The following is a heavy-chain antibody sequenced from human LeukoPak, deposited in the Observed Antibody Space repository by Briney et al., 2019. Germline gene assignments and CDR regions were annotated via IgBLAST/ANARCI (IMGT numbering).Heavy chain of an antibody. D-gene: IGHD3-22*01. CDR2: TSAYNDNT. CDR1: GYIFTNYG. V-gene: IGHV1-18*01. CDR3: ARDSRYYYDSSGYYVQSV. Sequence: ASVKVSCKAFGYIFTNYGISWVRQAPGQGLEWMGWTSAYNDNTNYAQKLQDRVTMTTDTSTSTAYMELRSLRSDDTAVYYCARDSRYYYDSSGYYVQSVWGQGTLVTVSS. J-gene: IGHJ4*02.